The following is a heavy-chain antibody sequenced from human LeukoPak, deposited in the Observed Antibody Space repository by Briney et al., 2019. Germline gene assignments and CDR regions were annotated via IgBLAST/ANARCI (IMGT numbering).Heavy chain of an antibody. Sequence: SETLSLTCAVYGGSFSGYYWSWIRQPPGKGLEWIGEINHSGSTNYNPSLKGRVTISVDTSKNQFSLKLSSVTAADTAVYYCARGIVVVPAAIGYYYYYGMDVWGQGTTVTVSS. D-gene: IGHD2-2*01. J-gene: IGHJ6*02. V-gene: IGHV4-34*01. CDR2: INHSGST. CDR1: GGSFSGYY. CDR3: ARGIVVVPAAIGYYYYYGMDV.